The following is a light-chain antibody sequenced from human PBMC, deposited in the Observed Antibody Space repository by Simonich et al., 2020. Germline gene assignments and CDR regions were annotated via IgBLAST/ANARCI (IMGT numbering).Light chain of an antibody. CDR1: SSDVGGYNY. J-gene: IGLJ3*02. CDR2: EVS. V-gene: IGLV2-8*01. Sequence: QSALTQPPSASGSPGQSVTISCTGTSSDVGGYNYVSWYQQHPGKAPKLMIYEVSKRPSWVHDRFSGSKSGNTASLTVSGLQAEDEADYYCSSYAGSNNLVFGGGTKLTVL. CDR3: SSYAGSNNLV.